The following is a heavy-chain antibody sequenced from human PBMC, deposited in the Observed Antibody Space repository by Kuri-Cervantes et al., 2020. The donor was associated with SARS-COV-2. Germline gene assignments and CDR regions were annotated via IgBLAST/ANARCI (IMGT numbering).Heavy chain of an antibody. CDR2: ITGSGDNT. CDR3: AKGGPMVRGEIRNNWFDP. D-gene: IGHD3-10*01. Sequence: GGSLRLSCAASGFTFSSYAMSWVRQAPGKGLEWVSLITGSGDNTYYADSVRGRFTISRDNSRNTLYLQMNSLRTEDTAVYYCAKGGPMVRGEIRNNWFDPWGQGTLVTVSS. J-gene: IGHJ5*02. V-gene: IGHV3-23*01. CDR1: GFTFSSYA.